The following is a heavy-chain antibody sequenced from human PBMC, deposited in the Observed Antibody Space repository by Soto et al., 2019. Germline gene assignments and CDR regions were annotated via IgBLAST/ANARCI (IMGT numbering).Heavy chain of an antibody. CDR2: IYWDDDE. J-gene: IGHJ4*02. Sequence: QITLKESGPPLVKPTQTLTLTCTFSGFSLTTSGVGVGWIRQPPGKAPECLALIYWDDDERYSPSLQSRLTLTKDTSINRVVLRMTNMGPVDTATYYCARSVEALPVRGALDFWGQGTLVTVSS. CDR1: GFSLTTSGVG. CDR3: ARSVEALPVRGALDF. D-gene: IGHD6-6*01. V-gene: IGHV2-5*02.